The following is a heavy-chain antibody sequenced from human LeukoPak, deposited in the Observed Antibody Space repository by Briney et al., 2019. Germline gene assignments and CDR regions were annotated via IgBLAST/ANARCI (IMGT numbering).Heavy chain of an antibody. Sequence: ASVTVSCTASGYTFTSYGISWVRQAPGQGLEWMGWISAYNGNTNYAQKLQGRVTMTTDTSTSTAYMELRSLRSDDTAVYYCAREGPGYCSGGSCPGSYYYGMDVWGQGTTVTVSS. D-gene: IGHD2-15*01. J-gene: IGHJ6*02. CDR1: GYTFTSYG. CDR2: ISAYNGNT. CDR3: AREGPGYCSGGSCPGSYYYGMDV. V-gene: IGHV1-18*01.